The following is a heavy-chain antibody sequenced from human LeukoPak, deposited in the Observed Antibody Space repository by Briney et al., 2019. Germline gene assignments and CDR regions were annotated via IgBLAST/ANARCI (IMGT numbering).Heavy chain of an antibody. Sequence: SGTLSLTCAVSGGSISSSNWWSWVRQPPGTGLEWIGEFYHSGSTNYTPSLKSRVTISVAKSKTQFSLKLSSVTAAATAVYYCARVAGGPTPYYYDSSIDYWGQGTLVTVSS. J-gene: IGHJ4*02. D-gene: IGHD3-22*01. CDR3: ARVAGGPTPYYYDSSIDY. CDR2: FYHSGST. CDR1: GGSISSSNW. V-gene: IGHV4-4*02.